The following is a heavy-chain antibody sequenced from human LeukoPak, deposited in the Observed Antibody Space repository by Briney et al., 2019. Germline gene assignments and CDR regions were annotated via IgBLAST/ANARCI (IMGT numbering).Heavy chain of an antibody. J-gene: IGHJ4*02. CDR1: GFTFNSYA. Sequence: GGSLRLSCAASGFTFNSYAMSWVRQAPGKGLEWVSAISGSGGSTYYADSVKGRFTISRDNSKNTLYLQMNSLRAEDTAVYYCAKLIVGATTGFDYWGQGTLVTVSS. V-gene: IGHV3-23*01. CDR3: AKLIVGATTGFDY. D-gene: IGHD1-26*01. CDR2: ISGSGGST.